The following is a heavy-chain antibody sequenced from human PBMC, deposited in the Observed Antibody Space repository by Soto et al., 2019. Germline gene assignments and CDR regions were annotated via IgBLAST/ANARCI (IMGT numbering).Heavy chain of an antibody. D-gene: IGHD6-13*01. Sequence: PGESLKISYKGSGYSFTSYWIGWVRQMPGKGLKWMGIIYPGDSDTRYSPSFQGQVTISADKSISTAYLQWSSLKASDTAMYYCARTSAAGKYYYGMHVWGQGTTVTVSS. CDR2: IYPGDSDT. CDR3: ARTSAAGKYYYGMHV. CDR1: GYSFTSYW. V-gene: IGHV5-51*01. J-gene: IGHJ6*02.